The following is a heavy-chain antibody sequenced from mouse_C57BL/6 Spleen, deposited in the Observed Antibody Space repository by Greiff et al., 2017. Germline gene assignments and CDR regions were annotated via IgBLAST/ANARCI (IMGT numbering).Heavy chain of an antibody. Sequence: EVQLQQSGAELVRPGASVKLSCTASGFNITDYYMHWVKQRPEQGLEWIGRIDPEDGDTEYDAKFKGKATMTADTSSNTAYLQLSSLTSEDTDVYYCTTYYGSSYWFAYWGQGTLVTVSA. CDR2: IDPEDGDT. CDR3: TTYYGSSYWFAY. J-gene: IGHJ3*01. CDR1: GFNITDYY. V-gene: IGHV14-1*01. D-gene: IGHD1-1*01.